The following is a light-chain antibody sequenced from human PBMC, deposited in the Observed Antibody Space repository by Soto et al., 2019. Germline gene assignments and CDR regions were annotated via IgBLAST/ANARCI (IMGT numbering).Light chain of an antibody. V-gene: IGKV3D-7*01. Sequence: PGERVTLSCRASQSVSSSYLTWYQQKPGQAPRLLIYGASTRATSIPARFSGSGSGTDFTLTISSLQPEDFAVYYCQQYHNSPRTFGQGTKV. CDR1: QSVSSSY. CDR2: GAS. J-gene: IGKJ1*01. CDR3: QQYHNSPRT.